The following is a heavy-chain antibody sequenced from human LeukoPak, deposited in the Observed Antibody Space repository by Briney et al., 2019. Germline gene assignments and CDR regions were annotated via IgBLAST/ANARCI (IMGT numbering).Heavy chain of an antibody. CDR3: AGKKGTMVFFDY. CDR2: IYYSGST. CDR1: GGSISSYY. D-gene: IGHD4/OR15-4a*01. Sequence: SETLSLTCSVSGGSISSYYWSWIRQPPGKGLEWIGYIYYSGSTNYNPSIKSRVTISVDTPKNQFSLKLSSVTAADTAVCYCAGKKGTMVFFDYWGQGTLVTVPS. V-gene: IGHV4-59*01. J-gene: IGHJ4*02.